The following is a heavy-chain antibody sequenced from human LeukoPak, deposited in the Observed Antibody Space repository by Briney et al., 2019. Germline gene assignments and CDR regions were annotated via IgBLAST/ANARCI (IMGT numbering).Heavy chain of an antibody. D-gene: IGHD6-19*01. CDR3: ARESIAVAGTLDY. CDR2: ISSSSSYI. V-gene: IGHV3-21*01. J-gene: IGHJ4*02. Sequence: GGSLRLSCAASGFTFSSYSMNWVRQAPGKGLEWVSSISSSSSYIYYAGSVKGRFTISRDNAKNSLYLQMNSLRAEDTAVYYCARESIAVAGTLDYWGQGTLVTVSS. CDR1: GFTFSSYS.